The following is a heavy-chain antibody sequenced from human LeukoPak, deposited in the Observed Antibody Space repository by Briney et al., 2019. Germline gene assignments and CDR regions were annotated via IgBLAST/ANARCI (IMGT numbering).Heavy chain of an antibody. J-gene: IGHJ4*02. CDR2: INHSGST. CDR3: ASPRYGPIFFDY. V-gene: IGHV4-34*01. CDR1: GGSFSGYY. D-gene: IGHD5-18*01. Sequence: SETLSLTCAVYGGSFSGYYWSWIRQPPGKGLEWIGEINHSGSTNYNPSLKSRVTISVDTSKNQSSLKLSSVTAADTAVYYWASPRYGPIFFDYWGQGTLVTVSS.